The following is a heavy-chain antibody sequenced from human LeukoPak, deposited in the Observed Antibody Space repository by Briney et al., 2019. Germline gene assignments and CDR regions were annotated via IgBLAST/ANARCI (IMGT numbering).Heavy chain of an antibody. Sequence: SETLSLTCTVSGGSISSYYWSWIRQPPGKGLEWIGYIYYSGSTNYNPSLKSRVTISVDTSKNQFSLKLSSVTAADTAVYYCARGGGWCANWFDPWGQGTLVTVSS. CDR2: IYYSGST. V-gene: IGHV4-59*01. CDR3: ARGGGWCANWFDP. D-gene: IGHD6-19*01. J-gene: IGHJ5*02. CDR1: GGSISSYY.